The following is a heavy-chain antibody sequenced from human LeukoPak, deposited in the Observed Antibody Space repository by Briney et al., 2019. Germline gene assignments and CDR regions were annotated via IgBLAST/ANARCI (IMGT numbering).Heavy chain of an antibody. J-gene: IGHJ4*02. CDR2: INHSGST. CDR1: GGSISSSSYY. Sequence: SETLSLTCTVSGGSISSSSYYWGWIRQPPGKGLEWIGEINHSGSTNYNPSLKSRVTISVDTSKDQFSLKLSSVTAADTAVYYCARRRTSITVASTRYFNYWGQGSLVTVSS. D-gene: IGHD2-15*01. V-gene: IGHV4-39*07. CDR3: ARRRTSITVASTRYFNY.